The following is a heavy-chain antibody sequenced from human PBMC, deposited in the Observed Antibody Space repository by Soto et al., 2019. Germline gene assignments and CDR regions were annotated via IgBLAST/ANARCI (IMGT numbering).Heavy chain of an antibody. CDR2: IYYSGST. CDR1: GGSISSGDYY. CDR3: ARMDMEQQLFLDY. V-gene: IGHV4-61*08. J-gene: IGHJ4*02. Sequence: SETLSLTCTVSGGSISSGDYYWSWIRQPPGKGLEWVGYIYYSGSTNYNPSLKSRVTISVDTSKNQFSLKLSSVTAADTAVYYCARMDMEQQLFLDYWGQGTLVTVS. D-gene: IGHD6-13*01.